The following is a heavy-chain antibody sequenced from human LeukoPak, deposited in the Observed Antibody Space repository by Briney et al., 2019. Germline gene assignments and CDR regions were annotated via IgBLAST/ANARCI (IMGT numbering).Heavy chain of an antibody. CDR1: GGSIRSYY. D-gene: IGHD5-24*01. J-gene: IGHJ3*02. CDR2: IHYSGST. CDR3: AREAREGHVFDI. Sequence: PSETLSLTCTVSGGSIRSYYWSWIRQPPGKGLEWIGYIHYSGSTNYNLSLKSRVTISVDMSKNQFSLKLSSVTAADTAVYYCAREAREGHVFDIWGQGTMVTVSS. V-gene: IGHV4-59*01.